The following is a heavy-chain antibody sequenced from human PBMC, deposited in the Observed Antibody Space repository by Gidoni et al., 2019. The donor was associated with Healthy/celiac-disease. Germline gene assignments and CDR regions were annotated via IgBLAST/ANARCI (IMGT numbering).Heavy chain of an antibody. CDR1: GGSISSSNW. V-gene: IGHV4-4*02. Sequence: QVQLQESGPGLEKPSGTLSLTCAVSGGSISSSNWWSWVRQPPGKGLEWIGEIYHSGSTNYNPSLKSRVTISVDKSKNQFSLNLSSVTAADTAVYYCASYRNNFGVVTQYYFDYWGQGTLVTVSS. CDR2: IYHSGST. J-gene: IGHJ4*02. D-gene: IGHD3-3*01. CDR3: ASYRNNFGVVTQYYFDY.